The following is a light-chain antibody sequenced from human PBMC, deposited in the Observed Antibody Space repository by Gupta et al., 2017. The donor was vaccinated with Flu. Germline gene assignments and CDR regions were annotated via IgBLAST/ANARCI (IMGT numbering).Light chain of an antibody. CDR1: QSVSSSY. Sequence: EIVLTQSPGTLSLSPGERATLPCRASQSVSSSYLAWYQQKPGQAPSLLIYGESSRATGIPDRFSGSGSGTDFTLTISRLEPEDFAVYYCHHYGSSLWTFGQGTKVEIK. CDR2: GES. CDR3: HHYGSSLWT. J-gene: IGKJ1*01. V-gene: IGKV3-20*01.